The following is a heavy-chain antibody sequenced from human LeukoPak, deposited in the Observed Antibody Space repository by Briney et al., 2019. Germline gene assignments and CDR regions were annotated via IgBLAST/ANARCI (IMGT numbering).Heavy chain of an antibody. V-gene: IGHV5-10-1*01. CDR2: IDPSDSYT. J-gene: IGHJ3*02. D-gene: IGHD3-9*01. CDR3: ARRFSEYYDILTGYLYAFDI. CDR1: GYSFTSYW. Sequence: GESLKISCKGSGYSFTSYWISLVRQMPGKGLEWLGRIDPSDSYTNYSPSFQGHVTISADKSISTAYLQWSSLKASDTAMYYCARRFSEYYDILTGYLYAFDIWGQGTMVTVSS.